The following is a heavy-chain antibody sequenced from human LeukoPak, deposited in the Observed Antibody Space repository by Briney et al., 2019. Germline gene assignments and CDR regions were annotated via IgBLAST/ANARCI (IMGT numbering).Heavy chain of an antibody. Sequence: PGGSLRLSCAASGFTFSSYAMSWVRQAPGKGLEWVSVVYYDGNTYYADSVKGRFTISRDSSKNTLYLQMNSLRAEDTAVYYCASPGYCSGSSCYSGYFQHWGQGTLVTVSS. CDR1: GFTFSSYA. D-gene: IGHD2-15*01. CDR3: ASPGYCSGSSCYSGYFQH. CDR2: VYYDGNT. V-gene: IGHV3-23*03. J-gene: IGHJ1*01.